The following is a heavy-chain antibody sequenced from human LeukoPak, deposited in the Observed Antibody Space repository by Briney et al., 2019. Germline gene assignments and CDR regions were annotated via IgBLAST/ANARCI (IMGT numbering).Heavy chain of an antibody. D-gene: IGHD3-10*01. CDR2: IYYSGRT. J-gene: IGHJ5*02. Sequence: SETLSLTCTVSGGSISNSDYYWGWIRQPPGKGLEWIGIIYYSGRTYYNPSLKSRVTISVDTSKNQFSLKLSSVTAADTAVYYCARSYGSGRRFDPWGQGTLVTVSS. V-gene: IGHV4-39*07. CDR1: GGSISNSDYY. CDR3: ARSYGSGRRFDP.